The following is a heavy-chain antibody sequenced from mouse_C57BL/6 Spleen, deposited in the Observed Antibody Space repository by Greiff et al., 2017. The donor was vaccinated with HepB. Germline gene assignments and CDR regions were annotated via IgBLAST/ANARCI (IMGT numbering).Heavy chain of an antibody. D-gene: IGHD1-1*01. J-gene: IGHJ2*01. Sequence: QVQLQQPGAELVRPGTSVKLSCKASGYTFTSSWMHWVKQRPGQGLEWIGVIDPSDSYTNYNQKFKGKATLTVDTSSSTAYMQLSSLTSEDSAVYYCARDGSSDYWGQGTTLTVSS. CDR2: IDPSDSYT. CDR1: GYTFTSSW. V-gene: IGHV1-59*01. CDR3: ARDGSSDY.